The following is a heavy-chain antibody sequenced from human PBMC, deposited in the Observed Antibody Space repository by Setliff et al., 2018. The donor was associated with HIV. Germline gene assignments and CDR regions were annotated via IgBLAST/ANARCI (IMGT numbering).Heavy chain of an antibody. CDR1: GGTFSSYA. J-gene: IGHJ3*02. V-gene: IGHV1-69*05. CDR3: ARSRGSGHTAMLRPDAFDI. D-gene: IGHD5-18*01. Sequence: SVKVSCKASGGTFSSYAIIRARQAPGQGLEWMGGIIPMFATTNYAQKFQGRVTVTTDESTSTAYMELSSLRSEDTAVYYCARSRGSGHTAMLRPDAFDIWGQGTMVTVSS. CDR2: IIPMFATT.